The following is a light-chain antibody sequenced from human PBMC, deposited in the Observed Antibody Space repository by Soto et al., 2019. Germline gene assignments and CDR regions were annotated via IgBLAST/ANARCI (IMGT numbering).Light chain of an antibody. CDR3: QQFNNYPRT. CDR2: DVS. CDR1: QSISGW. J-gene: IGKJ1*01. Sequence: DIQMSQSPSTLSASVGDRVTNPCRASQSISGWLAWYQQIPGKAPKLLIYDVSSLGSGVPSRFSGSGSGTDFTLTISCLQSEDFATYYCQQFNNYPRTFGQRTKVDI. V-gene: IGKV1-5*01.